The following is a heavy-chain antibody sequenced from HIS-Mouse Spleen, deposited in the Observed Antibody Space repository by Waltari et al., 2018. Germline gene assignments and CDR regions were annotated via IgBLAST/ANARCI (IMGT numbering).Heavy chain of an antibody. D-gene: IGHD6-13*01. CDR3: AREIPYSSSWYDWYFDL. CDR2: INYSGAT. CDR1: GGSISSSSYY. Sequence: QLQLQESGPGLVKPSETLSLTCTVSGGSISSSSYYWGWIRQPPGKGLEWIGSINYSGATYSNPPLKSRVTISVDTSKNQFSLKLSSVTAADTAVYYCAREIPYSSSWYDWYFDLWGRGTLVTVSS. J-gene: IGHJ2*01. V-gene: IGHV4-39*07.